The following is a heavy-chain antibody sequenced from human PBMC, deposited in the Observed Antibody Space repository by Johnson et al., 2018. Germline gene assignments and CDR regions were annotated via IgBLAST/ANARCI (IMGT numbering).Heavy chain of an antibody. D-gene: IGHD3-3*01. V-gene: IGHV3-48*01. J-gene: IGHJ3*02. CDR2: ISSSSSTI. Sequence: VQSGGSLRLSCAASGFTFSSYSMNWVRQAPGKGLEWVSYISSSSSTIYYADSVKGRFTISRDNAKNSLYLQMNSLRAEDTAVDYCSIVGYDFWGGYYNDAFDIWGQGTMVTVSS. CDR1: GFTFSSYS. CDR3: SIVGYDFWGGYYNDAFDI.